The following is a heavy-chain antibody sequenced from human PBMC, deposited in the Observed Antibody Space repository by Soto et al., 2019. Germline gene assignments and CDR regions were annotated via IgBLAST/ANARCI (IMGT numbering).Heavy chain of an antibody. Sequence: QITLKESGPTLVRPTQTLTLTCAFSGFSLSTSGVGVGWIRQPPGKALEWLAVIYCDDSKHYSPSLRSRLTMPKYXSKNQVVLTMTNMDPMDTGTYYCAHKGPEDWPLDYWGQGTLVTVSS. CDR1: GFSLSTSGVG. D-gene: IGHD3-9*01. J-gene: IGHJ4*02. CDR2: IYCDDSK. CDR3: AHKGPEDWPLDY. V-gene: IGHV2-5*02.